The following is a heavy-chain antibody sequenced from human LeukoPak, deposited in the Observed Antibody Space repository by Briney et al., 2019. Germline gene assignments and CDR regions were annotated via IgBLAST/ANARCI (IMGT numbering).Heavy chain of an antibody. CDR1: GVSISSSY. V-gene: IGHV4-59*01. CDR2: IHYRGNT. CDR3: ARDSSLDY. Sequence: SETLPLTCTVSGVSISSSYWSWIRQPPGKGLEWIGYIHYRGNTNYNPSLKSRFTISVDTSKNQFSLRLSSVTAADTDIYYCARDSSLDYWGQGTLVTVSS. J-gene: IGHJ4*02.